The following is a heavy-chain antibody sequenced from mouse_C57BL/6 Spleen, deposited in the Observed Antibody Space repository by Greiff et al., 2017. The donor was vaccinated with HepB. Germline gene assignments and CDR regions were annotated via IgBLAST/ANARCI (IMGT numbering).Heavy chain of an antibody. V-gene: IGHV2-6*01. CDR2: IWGVGST. CDR1: GFSLTSYG. J-gene: IGHJ3*01. Sequence: VKLMESGPGLVAPSQSLSITCTVSGFSLTSYGVDWVRQSPGKGLEWLGVIWGVGSTNYNSALNSRLSISKDNSKSQVFLKMNSLQTDDTAMYYCASERSYVGFAYWGQGTLVTVSA. D-gene: IGHD1-1*01. CDR3: ASERSYVGFAY.